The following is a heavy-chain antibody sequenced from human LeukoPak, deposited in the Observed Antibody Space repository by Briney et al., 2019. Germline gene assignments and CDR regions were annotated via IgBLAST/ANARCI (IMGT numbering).Heavy chain of an antibody. V-gene: IGHV1-3*01. CDR1: GYTFTSYA. CDR3: ARNSDETAIRFLEWPMAGYYYMDV. CDR2: INAGNGNT. Sequence: ASVKVSCKASGYTFTSYAMHWVRQAPGQRLEWMGWINAGNGNTKYSQKFQGRVTITTDESTSTAYMELSSLRSEDTAVYYCARNSDETAIRFLEWPMAGYYYMDVWGKGTTVTVSS. D-gene: IGHD3-3*01. J-gene: IGHJ6*03.